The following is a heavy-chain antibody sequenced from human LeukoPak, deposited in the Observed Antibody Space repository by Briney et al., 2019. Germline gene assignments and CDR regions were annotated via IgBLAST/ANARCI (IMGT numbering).Heavy chain of an antibody. CDR3: ARGACSGGSCYVLVY. CDR1: GFTFSSYG. V-gene: IGHV3-33*01. Sequence: PGRSLRLSCAASGFTFSSYGMHWVRQAPGKGLEWVAVIWYDGSNKYYADSVKGRFTISRDNSKNTLYLQMNSLRAEDTAVYYCARGACSGGSCYVLVYWGQGTLVTVSS. D-gene: IGHD2-15*01. CDR2: IWYDGSNK. J-gene: IGHJ4*02.